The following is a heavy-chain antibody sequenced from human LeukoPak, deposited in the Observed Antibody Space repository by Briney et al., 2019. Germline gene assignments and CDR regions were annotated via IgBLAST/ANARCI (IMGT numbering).Heavy chain of an antibody. Sequence: PGGSLRLSCAASGFTFSSYWMNWVRQAPGKGLEWVANIKQDGSEKYYVDSVKGRFTISRDNAKNSLYLQMNSLRAEDTAVYYCASDKIVGATYFDYWGQGTLVTVSS. CDR2: IKQDGSEK. CDR3: ASDKIVGATYFDY. D-gene: IGHD1-26*01. CDR1: GFTFSSYW. J-gene: IGHJ4*02. V-gene: IGHV3-7*01.